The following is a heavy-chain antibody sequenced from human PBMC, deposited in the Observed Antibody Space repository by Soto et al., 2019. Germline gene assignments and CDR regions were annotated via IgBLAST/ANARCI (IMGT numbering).Heavy chain of an antibody. D-gene: IGHD2-21*01. V-gene: IGHV3-74*01. CDR1: GFTFTAYW. CDR2: IKFDGITA. Sequence: EVQVVESGGGLVQPGGSLRLSCVASGFTFTAYWMHWVRQAPGQGLVWVPRIKFDGITASYADSVNGRFTISRDNAKNTVYLQMDSLRAEDTGMYYCARGIRNYYGADVWGQGTTVTVSS. J-gene: IGHJ6*02. CDR3: ARGIRNYYGADV.